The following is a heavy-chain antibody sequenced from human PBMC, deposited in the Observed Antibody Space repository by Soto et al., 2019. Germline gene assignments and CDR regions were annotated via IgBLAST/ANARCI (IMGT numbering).Heavy chain of an antibody. CDR2: IYYSGST. CDR3: ARMYAGAAEVDPVY. J-gene: IGHJ4*02. V-gene: IGHV4-39*01. Sequence: SDXLSLTCTVSGGSISSSSYYLGWLRQPPGKGLEWIGSIYYSGSTYYNPSLKSRVTISVDTSKNQFSLKLSSVTAADTAVYYCARMYAGAAEVDPVYWGPGTLVTVSS. D-gene: IGHD6-13*01. CDR1: GGSISSSSYY.